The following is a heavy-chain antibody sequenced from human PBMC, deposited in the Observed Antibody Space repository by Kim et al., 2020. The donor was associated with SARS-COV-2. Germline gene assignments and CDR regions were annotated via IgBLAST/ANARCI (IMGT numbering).Heavy chain of an antibody. CDR3: ARGQYSGSYYPWFDP. Sequence: SETLSLTCTVSGGSISSYYWSWIRQPPGKGLEWIGYIYYSGSTNYNPSLKSRVTISVDTSKNQFSLKLSSVTAADTAVYYCARGQYSGSYYPWFDPWGQGTLVTVSS. D-gene: IGHD1-26*01. J-gene: IGHJ5*02. CDR2: IYYSGST. V-gene: IGHV4-59*13. CDR1: GGSISSYY.